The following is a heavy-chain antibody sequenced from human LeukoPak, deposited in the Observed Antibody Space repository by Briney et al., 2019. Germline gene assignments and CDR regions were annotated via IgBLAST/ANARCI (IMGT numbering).Heavy chain of an antibody. CDR1: GFTFDTYG. V-gene: IGHV3-30*03. CDR2: ISYDGNNE. J-gene: IGHJ4*02. D-gene: IGHD3-22*01. CDR3: ATRSIYYYYFDY. Sequence: GRSLRLSCAASGFTFDTYGMHWVRQAPGKGLEWVAVISYDGNNENYVDSVKGRFTISRDNSKNTLYLQMNSLRAEDTAVYYCATRSIYYYYFDYWSQGTLVTVSS.